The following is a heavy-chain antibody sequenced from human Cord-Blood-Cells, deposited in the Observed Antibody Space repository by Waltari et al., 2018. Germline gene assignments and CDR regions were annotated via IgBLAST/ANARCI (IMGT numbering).Heavy chain of an antibody. CDR3: ARGFDYSKGWFDP. CDR1: GGSFSGYY. V-gene: IGHV4-34*01. J-gene: IGHJ5*02. CDR2: INHSGST. D-gene: IGHD4-4*01. Sequence: QVQLQQWGAGLLKPSETLSLTCAVYGGSFSGYYWSWIRQPPGKGLEWIGEINHSGSTNYNPSLKSRVTISVDTSKNQFSLKLSSVTAADTAVYYCARGFDYSKGWFDPWGQGTLVTVSS.